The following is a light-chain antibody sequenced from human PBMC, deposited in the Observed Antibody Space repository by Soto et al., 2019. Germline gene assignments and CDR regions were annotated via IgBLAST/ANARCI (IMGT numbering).Light chain of an antibody. J-gene: IGLJ2*01. Sequence: QSVLTQPPSVSGAPGQRVTISCTGSNSNIGAGYDVNWYQHLPGTAPKLLIYGDTIRPLGVPDRFSGSKSATSASLAIAGLQVEDEGDYYCQSYDSSLSGPVLFGGGTKLTVL. CDR2: GDT. V-gene: IGLV1-40*01. CDR1: NSNIGAGYD. CDR3: QSYDSSLSGPVL.